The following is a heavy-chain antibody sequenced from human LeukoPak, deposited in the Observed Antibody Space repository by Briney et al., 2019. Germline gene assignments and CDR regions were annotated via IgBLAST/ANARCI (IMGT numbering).Heavy chain of an antibody. Sequence: GGSLRLSRAASGFTFSSYEMNWVRQAPGKGLEWVSYISSSGSTIYYADSVKGRFTISRDNAKNSLYLQMNSLRAEDTAVYYCARDSYYDFWSGYDYWGQGTLVTVSS. D-gene: IGHD3-3*01. CDR1: GFTFSSYE. CDR2: ISSSGSTI. V-gene: IGHV3-48*03. J-gene: IGHJ4*02. CDR3: ARDSYYDFWSGYDY.